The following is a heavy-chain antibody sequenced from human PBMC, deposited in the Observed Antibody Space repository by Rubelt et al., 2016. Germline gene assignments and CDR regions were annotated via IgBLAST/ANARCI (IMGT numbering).Heavy chain of an antibody. Sequence: QVQLVESGGGVVQPGRSLRLSCAASGFTFSSYAMHWVRQAPGKGLEWVAVISYDGNNKYYADSVNGLSTISRDNSKNTLYMQMNSLRAEDTAVYYCARLPVGIAAAGVDYWGQGTLVTVSS. V-gene: IGHV3-30*04. J-gene: IGHJ4*02. CDR1: GFTFSSYA. CDR2: ISYDGNNK. CDR3: ARLPVGIAAAGVDY. D-gene: IGHD6-13*01.